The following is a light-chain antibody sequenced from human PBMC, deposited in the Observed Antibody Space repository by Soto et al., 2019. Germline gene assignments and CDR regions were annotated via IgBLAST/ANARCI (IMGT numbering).Light chain of an antibody. V-gene: IGKV1-5*01. Sequence: DIQMTQSPSTLSASVGDRVTITCRASQSIRSWLAWYQQKPGKAPKLLIYDASNLQSGLPSRLGGSGSGTEFTLTISSLQPDDFATYYCQQYNRYPYTFGQGTKLEIK. J-gene: IGKJ2*01. CDR1: QSIRSW. CDR3: QQYNRYPYT. CDR2: DAS.